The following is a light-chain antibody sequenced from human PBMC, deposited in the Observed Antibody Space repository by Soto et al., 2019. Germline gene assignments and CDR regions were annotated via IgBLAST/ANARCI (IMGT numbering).Light chain of an antibody. CDR3: QQYDNAPQT. J-gene: IGKJ2*01. V-gene: IGKV3-20*01. Sequence: EIVLTQSPGTLSLSPGERATLSCRASQSVTNNYLAWYQQKPGQAPRLLIDGASRRATAIPDRFSGSGSGTDFTLTISRLEPEDFAVYYCQQYDNAPQTYGQGTKVDIK. CDR1: QSVTNNY. CDR2: GAS.